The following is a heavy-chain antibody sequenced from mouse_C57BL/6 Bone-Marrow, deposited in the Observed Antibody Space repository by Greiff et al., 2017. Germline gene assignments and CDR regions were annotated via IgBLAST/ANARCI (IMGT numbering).Heavy chain of an antibody. D-gene: IGHD1-1*01. V-gene: IGHV1-52*01. CDR1: GYTFTSYW. Sequence: QVQLQQSGAELVRPGSSVKLSCKASGYTFTSYWMHWVKQRPIQGLEWIGNIDPSDSETHYNQKFKDKATLTVDKSSSTAYMQLSSLTSEDSAVYYCARGEGFYGSSYWFAYWGQGTLVTVSA. J-gene: IGHJ3*01. CDR3: ARGEGFYGSSYWFAY. CDR2: IDPSDSET.